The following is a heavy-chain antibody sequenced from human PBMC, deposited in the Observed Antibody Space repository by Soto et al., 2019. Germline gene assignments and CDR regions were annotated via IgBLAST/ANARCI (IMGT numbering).Heavy chain of an antibody. D-gene: IGHD2-2*01. J-gene: IGHJ3*02. V-gene: IGHV1-3*01. CDR1: GYTFTRYA. CDR3: ARGGQLLSVAFDI. Sequence: QVQLVQSGAEVKKPGASVKVSCRASGYTFTRYALHWVRQAPGQRLEWMGWINAGNGITTYSQKFQGRVTITRDKSASTAYMELSSLTSEDTAVYYGARGGQLLSVAFDIWGQVTMVTVSS. CDR2: INAGNGIT.